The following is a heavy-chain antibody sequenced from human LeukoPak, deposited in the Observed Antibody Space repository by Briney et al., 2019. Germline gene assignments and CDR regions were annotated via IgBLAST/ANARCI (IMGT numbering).Heavy chain of an antibody. Sequence: ASVKVSCKASGYTFTSYVISWVRQAPGQGLEWMGWISAYNGNTNYAKKLQGRVTMTTDTSTSTAYMELRSLRSDDTAVYYGASFCSGGSCYDYWGQGTLVTVSS. V-gene: IGHV1-18*01. D-gene: IGHD2-15*01. CDR3: ASFCSGGSCYDY. J-gene: IGHJ4*02. CDR2: ISAYNGNT. CDR1: GYTFTSYV.